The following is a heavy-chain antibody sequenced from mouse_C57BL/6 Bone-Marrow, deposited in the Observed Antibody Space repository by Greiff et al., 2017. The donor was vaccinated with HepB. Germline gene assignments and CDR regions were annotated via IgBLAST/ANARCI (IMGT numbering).Heavy chain of an antibody. CDR1: GYTFTDYY. D-gene: IGHD2-4*01. Sequence: VQLQESGAELVRPGASVKLSCKVSGYTFTDYYINWVKQRPGQGLEWIARIYPGSGNTYYNEKFKGKATLTAEKSSSTAYMQLSSLTSEDSAVYFCARDYDAWFAYWGQGTLVTVSA. V-gene: IGHV1-76*01. CDR2: IYPGSGNT. J-gene: IGHJ3*01. CDR3: ARDYDAWFAY.